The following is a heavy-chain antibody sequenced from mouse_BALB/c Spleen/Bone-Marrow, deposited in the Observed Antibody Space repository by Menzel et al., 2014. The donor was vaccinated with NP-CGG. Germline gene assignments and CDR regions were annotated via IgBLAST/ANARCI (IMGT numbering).Heavy chain of an antibody. Sequence: EVKLEESGGGLVKPGGSLKLSCAASGFTFSSYGMSWVRQTPEKRLEWVATISGGGSCTYYPDSVKGRFTISRDNAKNNLYLQMSSLRSEDTALYYCARQAGGSGYFYYWGEGTTLTVSS. V-gene: IGHV5-9-2*01. CDR1: GFTFSSYG. CDR3: ARQAGGSGYFYY. J-gene: IGHJ2*01. CDR2: ISGGGSCT. D-gene: IGHD1-1*01.